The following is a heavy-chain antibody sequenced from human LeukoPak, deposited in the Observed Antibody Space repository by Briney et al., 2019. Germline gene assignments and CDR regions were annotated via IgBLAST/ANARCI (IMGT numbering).Heavy chain of an antibody. V-gene: IGHV4-39*01. CDR3: ARLGRLLWYPKTMDV. D-gene: IGHD3-10*01. Sequence: PSETLSLTCTVSGGSISSSSYYWGWVRQPPGKGLEWIGEIYHSGSTNYNPSLKSRVTISVDKSKNQFSLKLSSVTAADTAVYYCARLGRLLWYPKTMDVWGKGTTVTVSS. CDR1: GGSISSSSYY. J-gene: IGHJ6*03. CDR2: IYHSGST.